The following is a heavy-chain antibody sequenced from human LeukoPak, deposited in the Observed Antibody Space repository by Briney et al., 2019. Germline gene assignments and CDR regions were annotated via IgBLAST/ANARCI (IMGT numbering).Heavy chain of an antibody. CDR3: ARMVAHSSGWPPNWFDP. J-gene: IGHJ5*02. D-gene: IGHD6-19*01. V-gene: IGHV1-69*06. CDR1: GNSFTTYA. Sequence: ASVKVSCKASGNSFTTYAVSWVRQAPGQGLEWMGGIIPLFGSPDYTQKFQGRVTITADKSTSTAYMELSSLRSEDTAVYYCARMVAHSSGWPPNWFDPWGQGTLVTVSS. CDR2: IIPLFGSP.